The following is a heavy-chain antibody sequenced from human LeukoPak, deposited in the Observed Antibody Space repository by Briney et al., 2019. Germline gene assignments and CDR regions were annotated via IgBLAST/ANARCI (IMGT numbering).Heavy chain of an antibody. Sequence: SVKVSCKASGGTFSSYAISWVRQAPGQGLEWMGGIIPIFGTANYAQKFQGRVTITADESTSTAYMELSSLRSEDTAVYYCAKDGGGITMIVVVPLLEFDYWGQGTLVTVSS. J-gene: IGHJ4*02. V-gene: IGHV1-69*13. CDR2: IIPIFGTA. CDR1: GGTFSSYA. CDR3: AKDGGGITMIVVVPLLEFDY. D-gene: IGHD3-22*01.